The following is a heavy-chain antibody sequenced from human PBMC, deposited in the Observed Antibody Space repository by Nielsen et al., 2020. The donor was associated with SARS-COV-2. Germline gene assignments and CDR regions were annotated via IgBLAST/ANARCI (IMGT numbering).Heavy chain of an antibody. D-gene: IGHD3-10*01. V-gene: IGHV3-48*03. J-gene: IGHJ6*02. CDR3: ARDPRHYGSGSRYYYYGMDV. Sequence: WIRQPPGKGLQWVSYISSSGSTIYYADSVKGRFIISRDNAKNSLYLRMNSLRAEDTAVYYCARDPRHYGSGSRYYYYGMDVWGQGTTVTVSS. CDR2: ISSSGSTI.